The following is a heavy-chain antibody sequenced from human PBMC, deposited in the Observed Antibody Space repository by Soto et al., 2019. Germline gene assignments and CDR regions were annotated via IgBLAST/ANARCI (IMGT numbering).Heavy chain of an antibody. J-gene: IGHJ6*02. V-gene: IGHV1-69*01. CDR1: GDPFTGYA. CDR3: AIDRLIVAVAVGRMDV. CDR2: VIPTFGTT. D-gene: IGHD6-19*01. Sequence: QVQLVQSGAEMKKPGSSVKVSCTASGDPFTGYAISWVRQAPGQGLEWMGWVIPTFGTTKYAQRFQGRVTISVDELASTAYMELSSLRPEDTALYYCAIDRLIVAVAVGRMDVWGQGTTVTVSS.